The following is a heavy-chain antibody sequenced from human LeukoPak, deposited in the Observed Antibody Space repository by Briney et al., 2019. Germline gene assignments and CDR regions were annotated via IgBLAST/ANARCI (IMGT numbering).Heavy chain of an antibody. J-gene: IGHJ4*02. CDR2: ISSSSSYI. Sequence: GGSLRLSCAASGFTFSSYSMNWVRQAPGKGLEWVSSISSSSSYIYYADSVKGRFTISRDNAKNSLYLQMNSLRAEDTAVYCCASLRDYVWGSYRDWGQGTLVTVSS. D-gene: IGHD3-16*02. V-gene: IGHV3-21*01. CDR1: GFTFSSYS. CDR3: ASLRDYVWGSYRD.